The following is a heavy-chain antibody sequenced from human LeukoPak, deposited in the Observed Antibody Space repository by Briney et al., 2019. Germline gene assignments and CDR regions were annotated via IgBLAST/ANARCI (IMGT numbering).Heavy chain of an antibody. CDR1: GGSISSSSYY. V-gene: IGHV4-39*01. CDR2: IYYSGST. CDR3: ARLRGSGSGAPDY. Sequence: KPSETLSLTCTVSGGSISSSSYYWGWIRQPPGKGLEWIGSIYYSGSTFYNPSLKSRVTISVDTSKNQFSLKLSSVTAADTAVYYRARLRGSGSGAPDYWGQGTLVTVSS. D-gene: IGHD3-10*01. J-gene: IGHJ4*02.